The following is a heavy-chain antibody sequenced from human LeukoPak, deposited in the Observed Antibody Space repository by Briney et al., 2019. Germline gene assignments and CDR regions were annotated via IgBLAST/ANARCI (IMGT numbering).Heavy chain of an antibody. Sequence: GGSLRLSCAASGFPFDYYTMHWVRQFPGKGLEWVSSITWNSGNLAYVDSVKGRFTISRDNAKNSLYLQMNSLRAEDTAVYYCARARTSMIVVVTGGYFDYWGQGTLVTVSS. D-gene: IGHD3-22*01. CDR2: ITWNSGNL. J-gene: IGHJ4*02. CDR1: GFPFDYYT. V-gene: IGHV3-9*01. CDR3: ARARTSMIVVVTGGYFDY.